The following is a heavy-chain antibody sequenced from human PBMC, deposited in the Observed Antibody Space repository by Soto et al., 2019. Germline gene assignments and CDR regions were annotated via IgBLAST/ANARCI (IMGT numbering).Heavy chain of an antibody. CDR2: INHSGST. CDR1: GYSISSGYY. D-gene: IGHD6-13*01. J-gene: IGHJ6*02. CDR3: ARDVIVAAGTQRSYYYGMDV. V-gene: IGHV4-38-2*02. Sequence: SETLSLTCAVSGYSISSGYYWGWIRQPPGKGLEWIGSINHSGSTYYKPSLKSRVTISADTSRNQFSLKLTSVTAADTAVYYCARDVIVAAGTQRSYYYGMDVWGQGTTVTVSS.